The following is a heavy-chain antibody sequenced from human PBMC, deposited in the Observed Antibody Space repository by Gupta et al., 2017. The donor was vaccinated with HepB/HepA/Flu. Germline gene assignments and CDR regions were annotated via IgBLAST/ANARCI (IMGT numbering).Heavy chain of an antibody. CDR2: INQDVSVK. CDR3: AKIGYNGYDYDY. Sequence: VQLVESGGGLVQPGGALRLTSAGAGSPLRNYWMRGVRQAPGKGLEGVANINQDVSVKYHVDSVRGRFTISRDNAKNSLYLQMNSLRVEDTAVYYCAKIGYNGYDYDYWGQGTLVTVSS. CDR1: GSPLRNYW. D-gene: IGHD5-12*01. V-gene: IGHV3-7*01. J-gene: IGHJ4*02.